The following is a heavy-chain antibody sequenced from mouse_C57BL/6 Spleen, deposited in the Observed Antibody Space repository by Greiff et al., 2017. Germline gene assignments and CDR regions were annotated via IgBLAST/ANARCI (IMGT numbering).Heavy chain of an antibody. CDR2: IHPNSGST. CDR3: ARFDYYGSSPWYFDV. J-gene: IGHJ1*03. V-gene: IGHV1-64*01. D-gene: IGHD1-1*01. CDR1: GYTFTSYW. Sequence: VQLQQSGAELVKPGASVKLSCKASGYTFTSYWMHWVKQRPGQGLEWIGMIHPNSGSTNYNEKFKSKATLTVDKSSSTAYMQLSSLTSEDSAVYYCARFDYYGSSPWYFDVWGTGTTVTVSS.